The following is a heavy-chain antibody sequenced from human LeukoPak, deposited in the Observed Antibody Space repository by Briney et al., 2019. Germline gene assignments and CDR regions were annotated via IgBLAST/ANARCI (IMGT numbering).Heavy chain of an antibody. CDR3: ATAPRLSGWDFDY. CDR1: GYTLTYLS. Sequence: ASVTVSYTLSGYTLTYLSMHWVRQAPGKGREGMGGFDPEDAETIYPHNFQGRVTMTEDTSTDTAYMELRSLRSEDTAVYYCATAPRLSGWDFDYWGQGTLVTVSS. J-gene: IGHJ4*02. D-gene: IGHD6-19*01. V-gene: IGHV1-24*01. CDR2: FDPEDAET.